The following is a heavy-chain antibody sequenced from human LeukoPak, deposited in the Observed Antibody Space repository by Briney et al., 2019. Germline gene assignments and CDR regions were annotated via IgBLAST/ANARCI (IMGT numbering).Heavy chain of an antibody. CDR3: AKGYDSSGYSFDH. CDR1: GFTFSSSV. Sequence: GGSLRLSCAVSGFTFSSSVMSWVHQAPGKGLEWVSSIGGSGDNTDYADSVKGRFTISRDNSKSTMYLQMNSLRAEDTAVYYCAKGYDSSGYSFDHWGQGTLVTVSS. CDR2: IGGSGDNT. V-gene: IGHV3-23*01. J-gene: IGHJ4*02. D-gene: IGHD3-22*01.